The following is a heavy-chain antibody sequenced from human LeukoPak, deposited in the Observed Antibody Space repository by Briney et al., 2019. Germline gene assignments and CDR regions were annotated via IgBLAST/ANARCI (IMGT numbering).Heavy chain of an antibody. V-gene: IGHV3-15*01. J-gene: IGHJ6*02. CDR3: TTGLRASEYYYYGMDV. D-gene: IGHD2-15*01. CDR2: IKRTSAGGTT. Sequence: TSGGSLRLSCSASGFSFSNAWITSVRQAPGKGLEWVGRIKRTSAGGTTDYPTPVKGRFTISRDDSQNTLYLQMNSLRTEDTAVYYCTTGLRASEYYYYGMDVSGQGTTVTVSS. CDR1: GFSFSNAW.